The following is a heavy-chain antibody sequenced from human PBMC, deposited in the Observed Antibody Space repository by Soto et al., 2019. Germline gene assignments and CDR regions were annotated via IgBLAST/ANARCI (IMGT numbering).Heavy chain of an antibody. D-gene: IGHD3-10*01. CDR3: VRPLSSGRNYGKDV. J-gene: IGHJ6*02. CDR2: IYYNGTT. Sequence: VGSLRLSCAASGLTVGDNYMSWVRQAPGMGLEWVSAIYYNGTTYYADSVKGRFTISRGTSKNTLSLQMDSLRVEDTAVYYCVRPLSSGRNYGKDVWGQGTTVTVSS. V-gene: IGHV3-53*01. CDR1: GLTVGDNY.